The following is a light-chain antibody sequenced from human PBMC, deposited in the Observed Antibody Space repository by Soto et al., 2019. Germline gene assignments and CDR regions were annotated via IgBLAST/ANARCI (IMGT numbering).Light chain of an antibody. Sequence: IQIPQSPSTLPASVRIRVTITCRASQTISSWLAWFQQKPGKAPKLLIYKASSLESGVPSRFSGSGSGTDFTLTISSLEPEDFAVYYCQQYDNWPWTFGQGTKVDIK. CDR1: QTISSW. CDR2: KAS. CDR3: QQYDNWPWT. J-gene: IGKJ1*01. V-gene: IGKV1-5*03.